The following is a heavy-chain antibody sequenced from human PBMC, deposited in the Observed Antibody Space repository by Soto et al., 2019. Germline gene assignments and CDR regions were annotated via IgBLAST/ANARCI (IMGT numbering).Heavy chain of an antibody. CDR1: GYTFTSYA. J-gene: IGHJ4*02. D-gene: IGHD1-26*01. V-gene: IGHV1-3*01. Sequence: ASVKVSCKASGYTFTSYAMHWVRQAPGQRLEWMGWINAGNGNTKYSQKFPGRVTITRDTSASTAYMELSSLRSEDTAVYYCAGDSPGPMYSGSYYHFDYWGQGTLVTVSS. CDR3: AGDSPGPMYSGSYYHFDY. CDR2: INAGNGNT.